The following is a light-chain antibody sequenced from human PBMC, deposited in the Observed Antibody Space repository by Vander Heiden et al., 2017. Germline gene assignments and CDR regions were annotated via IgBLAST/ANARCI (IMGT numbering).Light chain of an antibody. CDR1: NIGSKS. CDR3: QVWDGNSDVNWV. V-gene: IGLV3-21*02. Sequence: SYVLTQPPSVSVTPGQTARITCGRNNIGSKSVHWYQQKPGQAPVLVVYDDRARPSGIPERFYGSISRVEAGDEADYDGQVWDGNSDVNWVFGGGIKLTVL. J-gene: IGLJ3*02. CDR2: DDR.